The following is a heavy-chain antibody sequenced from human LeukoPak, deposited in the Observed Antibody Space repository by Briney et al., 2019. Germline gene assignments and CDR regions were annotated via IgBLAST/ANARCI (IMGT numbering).Heavy chain of an antibody. CDR2: ISGSGGST. CDR1: EFSFSSYA. V-gene: IGHV3-23*01. D-gene: IGHD6-19*01. Sequence: GGSLRLSCAASEFSFSSYAMSWVRQAPGKGLEWVSAISGSGGSTYYADSVKGRFTISRDNSKNTLYLQMNSLRAEDTAVYYCAKAAPGIAVAGTPFFDYWGQGTLVTVSS. CDR3: AKAAPGIAVAGTPFFDY. J-gene: IGHJ4*02.